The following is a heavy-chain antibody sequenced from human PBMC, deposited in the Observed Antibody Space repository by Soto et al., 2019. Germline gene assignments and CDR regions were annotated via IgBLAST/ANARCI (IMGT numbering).Heavy chain of an antibody. D-gene: IGHD3-10*01. J-gene: IGHJ4*02. Sequence: QVQLVQSGAEMKKPGASVKVSCKASGYTFRSFGVSWVRQAPGQGPEWMGWISGYNGKTKSAQKVQGRVIMTTDTSTNTAYMELRSLRADDTAVYYCARDKMIADFGLGSFDLWGQGTVVTVSS. CDR3: ARDKMIADFGLGSFDL. CDR1: GYTFRSFG. V-gene: IGHV1-18*04. CDR2: ISGYNGKT.